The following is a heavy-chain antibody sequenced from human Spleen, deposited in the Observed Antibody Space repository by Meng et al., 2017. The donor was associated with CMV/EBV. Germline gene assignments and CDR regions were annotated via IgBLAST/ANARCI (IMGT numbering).Heavy chain of an antibody. J-gene: IGHJ4*02. CDR3: ARSRDYSSLTDY. CDR2: IYTSGST. Sequence: QVLLQDSGPGLVKPWEPLSLTCTVSGDSISSYYWSWIRQPAGKGLEWIGRIYTSGSTNYNPSLKSRVTMSVDTSKNQFSLKLSSVTAADTAVYYCARSRDYSSLTDYWGQGTLVTVFS. CDR1: GDSISSYY. V-gene: IGHV4-4*07. D-gene: IGHD6-13*01.